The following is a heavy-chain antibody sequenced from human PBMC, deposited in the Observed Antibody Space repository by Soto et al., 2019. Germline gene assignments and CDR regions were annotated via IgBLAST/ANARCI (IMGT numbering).Heavy chain of an antibody. V-gene: IGHV4-31*03. CDR3: ARVTGDYGDSTFDY. D-gene: IGHD4-17*01. J-gene: IGHJ4*02. CDR1: GGSISSGGYY. Sequence: QVQLQESGPGLVKPSQTLSLTCTVSGGSISSGGYYWSWIRQHPGKGLEWIGYIYYSGSTYYNPSLKGRVTISVDTSQNQFSLKLTSVTAADTAVYYCARVTGDYGDSTFDYWGQGTLVTVSS. CDR2: IYYSGST.